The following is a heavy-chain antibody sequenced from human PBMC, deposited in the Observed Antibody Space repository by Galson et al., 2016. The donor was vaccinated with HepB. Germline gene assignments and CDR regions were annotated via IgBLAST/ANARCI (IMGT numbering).Heavy chain of an antibody. J-gene: IGHJ4*02. Sequence: QSGAEGKKPGESLKISCKGSGSSFSTYWIAWVRQMPGRGLEWMGIIFPADSDTTYSPSFQDQVTISVDKSISTAYLQWNSLKASDTAIYYCARSADLSLDYWGQGTLVTVSS. CDR1: GSSFSTYW. V-gene: IGHV5-51*01. CDR2: IFPADSDT. CDR3: ARSADLSLDY.